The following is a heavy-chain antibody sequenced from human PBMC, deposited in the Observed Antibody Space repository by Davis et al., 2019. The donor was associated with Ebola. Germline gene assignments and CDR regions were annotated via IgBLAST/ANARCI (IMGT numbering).Heavy chain of an antibody. CDR1: GGSISNYY. Sequence: SETLSLTCTVSGGSISNYYWSWIRQPPGKGLEWIGYIYYSGSTNYNPSLKSRVTISVDTSKNQFSLNLRSVTAADTAMYYCVRDYGGGLYGMDVWGQGTTVTVSS. CDR2: IYYSGST. V-gene: IGHV4-59*01. CDR3: VRDYGGGLYGMDV. D-gene: IGHD4-17*01. J-gene: IGHJ6*02.